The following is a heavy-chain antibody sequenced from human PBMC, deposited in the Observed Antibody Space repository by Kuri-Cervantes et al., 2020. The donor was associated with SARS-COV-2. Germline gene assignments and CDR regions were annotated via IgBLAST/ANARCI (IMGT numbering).Heavy chain of an antibody. D-gene: IGHD4-17*01. V-gene: IGHV1-69*06. CDR3: ARDYGNVHFDS. J-gene: IGHJ4*02. Sequence: SVKVSCKPSRCTFSTYGVGGVRQAPGQGLEWLGGIVPMFGTLDYAQSFQGRVTITADKSTNTVYMELKSLTSQDTAVYFCARDYGNVHFDSWGRGTLVTVSS. CDR2: IVPMFGTL. CDR1: RCTFSTYG.